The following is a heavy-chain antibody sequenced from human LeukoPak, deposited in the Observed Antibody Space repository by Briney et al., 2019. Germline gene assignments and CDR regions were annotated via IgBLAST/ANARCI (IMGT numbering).Heavy chain of an antibody. Sequence: SGTLSLTCAVSGGSISSSNWWSWVRQPPGKGLEWIGEIYHSGSTYYNPSLKSQVTISVDTSKNQFSLKLSSVTAADTAVYYCARALDSSGYYYAPYFDYWGQGTLVTVSS. D-gene: IGHD3-22*01. CDR1: GGSISSSNW. V-gene: IGHV4-4*02. CDR3: ARALDSSGYYYAPYFDY. J-gene: IGHJ4*02. CDR2: IYHSGST.